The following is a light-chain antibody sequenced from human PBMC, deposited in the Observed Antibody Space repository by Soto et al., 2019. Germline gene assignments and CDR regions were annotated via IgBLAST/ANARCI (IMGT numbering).Light chain of an antibody. V-gene: IGKV3-11*01. J-gene: IGKJ4*01. CDR2: DTS. CDR3: QQRNSWPLT. Sequence: EIILTQSPATLSLSPGERATRSCRASLSISGLLAWYKRKPGQAPRLLIYDTSNRATGIPPRFSGSGSGTDFTLTISSLEPEDFAVYYCQQRNSWPLTFGGGTKV. CDR1: LSISGL.